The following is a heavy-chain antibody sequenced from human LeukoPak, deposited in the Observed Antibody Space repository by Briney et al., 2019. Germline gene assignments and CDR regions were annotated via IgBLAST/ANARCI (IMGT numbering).Heavy chain of an antibody. J-gene: IGHJ3*02. CDR2: ISGSGANM. D-gene: IGHD1-26*01. CDR3: ARVLTVGGWGAFDI. V-gene: IGHV3-48*03. Sequence: TGGSLRLSCAASGFTFSSYEMIWVRQAPGKGLKWVSFISGSGANMKYADSVKGRFTISRDNAKNSLYLQMNTLRAEDTALYYCARVLTVGGWGAFDIWGQGTMVTVSS. CDR1: GFTFSSYE.